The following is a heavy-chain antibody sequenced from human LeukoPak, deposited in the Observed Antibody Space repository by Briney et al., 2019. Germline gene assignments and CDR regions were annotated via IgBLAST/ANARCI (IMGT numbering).Heavy chain of an antibody. CDR1: GASISSYY. CDR2: IHVSGGT. CDR3: AKGTYTVVTPNYYYYYSMDV. V-gene: IGHV4-4*09. D-gene: IGHD4-23*01. J-gene: IGHJ6*03. Sequence: SETLSLSCTVSGASISSYYWNWIRQSPGKGLEWIGYIHVSGGTNYDPSLKSRVSISIDTSKNQFSLKLSSVTAADTAVYFCAKGTYTVVTPNYYYYYSMDVWGKGTTVTVSS.